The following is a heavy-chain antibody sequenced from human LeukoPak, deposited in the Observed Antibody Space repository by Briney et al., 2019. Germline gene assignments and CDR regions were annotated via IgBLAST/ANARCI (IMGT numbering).Heavy chain of an antibody. CDR1: GGTFSSYA. Sequence: SVKVSCKASGGTFSSYAISWVRQAPGQGLEWMGRIIPILGIANYAQKFQGRVTITADESTSTAYMELSSLRSEDTAVYYCARWNPVTGTAGMDVWGQGTTVTVSS. V-gene: IGHV1-69*04. J-gene: IGHJ6*02. D-gene: IGHD1-7*01. CDR2: IIPILGIA. CDR3: ARWNPVTGTAGMDV.